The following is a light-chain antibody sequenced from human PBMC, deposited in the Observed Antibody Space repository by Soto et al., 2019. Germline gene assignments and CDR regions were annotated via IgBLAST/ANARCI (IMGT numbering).Light chain of an antibody. CDR3: FSFTTTSTHV. Sequence: QSALTQPASLSGSPGQSITISCTGTSSDIGAYDYVSWFQQHPGKAPKLMISEVNNRPSGVSNRFSGSKSGNTAYLTISGLQVEAEAGYFCFSFTTTSTHVFGTGTKVTVL. CDR2: EVN. J-gene: IGLJ1*01. CDR1: SSDIGAYDY. V-gene: IGLV2-14*01.